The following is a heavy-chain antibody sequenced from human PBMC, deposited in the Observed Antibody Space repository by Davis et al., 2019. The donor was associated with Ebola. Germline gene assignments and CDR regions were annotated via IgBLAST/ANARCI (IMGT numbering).Heavy chain of an antibody. CDR2: ISSSSSYI. CDR1: GFTFSSHS. CDR3: ARVREYGMDV. Sequence: GESLKISCAASGFTFSSHSMNWVRQAPGKGLEWVSSISSSSSYIYYADSVKGRFTISRDNAKNSLYLQMNSLRAEDTAVYYCARVREYGMDVWGKGTTVTVSS. V-gene: IGHV3-21*01. D-gene: IGHD1-26*01. J-gene: IGHJ6*04.